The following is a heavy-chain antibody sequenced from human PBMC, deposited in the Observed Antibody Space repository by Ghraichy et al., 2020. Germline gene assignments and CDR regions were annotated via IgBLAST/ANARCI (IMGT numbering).Heavy chain of an antibody. CDR2: IHSSGST. Sequence: ESLNISCTVSGGSITNYCWTWIRQSAGKGLEWIGRIHSSGSTRYNPSLESRVTMSVDTSKNQFSLKLTSVTAADTAIYYCARGLDSRVDWNFFDHWGQGTLVTVSS. CDR3: ARGLDSRVDWNFFDH. J-gene: IGHJ5*02. V-gene: IGHV4-4*07. CDR1: GGSITNYC. D-gene: IGHD1-7*01.